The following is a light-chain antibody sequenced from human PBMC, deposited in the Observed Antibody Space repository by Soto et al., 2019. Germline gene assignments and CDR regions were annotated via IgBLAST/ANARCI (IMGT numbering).Light chain of an antibody. J-gene: IGKJ5*01. CDR1: QSVSNNY. CDR2: GAS. CDR3: QQYASSPIT. Sequence: EIVLTQSPGNMSLSPGERATLSCRASQSVSNNYFAWYLQRPGQAPRLLIYGASSRATGIPDRFSGSGSGTDFTLTISRLEPEDFAVYYCQQYASSPITFGQGTRLDIK. V-gene: IGKV3-20*01.